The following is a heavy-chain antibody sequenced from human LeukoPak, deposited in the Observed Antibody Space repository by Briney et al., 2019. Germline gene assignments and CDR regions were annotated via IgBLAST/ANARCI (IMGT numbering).Heavy chain of an antibody. D-gene: IGHD2-21*02. Sequence: PSETLSLTCALYGGSFSPYYWSWFRQPPGKGLEWIGEINHSGSTNYNPSLKSRVTISVDTSKNQFSLRLSSVTAADTAVYYCARGGFYCGGDCYVDYWGQGTLVTVSS. CDR3: ARGGFYCGGDCYVDY. V-gene: IGHV4-34*01. CDR2: INHSGST. J-gene: IGHJ4*02. CDR1: GGSFSPYY.